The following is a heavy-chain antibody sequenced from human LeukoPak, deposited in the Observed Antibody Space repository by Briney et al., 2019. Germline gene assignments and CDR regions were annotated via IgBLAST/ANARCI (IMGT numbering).Heavy chain of an antibody. D-gene: IGHD2-21*02. CDR1: GGSISSSSYC. Sequence: PSETLSLTCTVSGGSISSSSYCWGWIRQPPGKGLEWIGSIYYSGSTYYNPSLKSRVTISVDTSKNQFSLKLSSVTAADTAVYYCASLVVVTAIHPLDNFDYWGQGTLVTVSS. CDR3: ASLVVVTAIHPLDNFDY. CDR2: IYYSGST. J-gene: IGHJ4*02. V-gene: IGHV4-39*01.